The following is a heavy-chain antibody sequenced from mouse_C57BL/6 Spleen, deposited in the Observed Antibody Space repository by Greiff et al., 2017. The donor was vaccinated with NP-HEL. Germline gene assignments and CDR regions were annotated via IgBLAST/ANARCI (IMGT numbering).Heavy chain of an antibody. Sequence: QVQLQQPGAELVMPGASVKLSCKASGYTFTSYWMHWVKQRPGQGLEWIGEIDPSDSYTNYNQKFKGKSTLTVDKSSSTAYMQLSSLTSEDSAVYYCARRAELRYWYFDVWGTGTTVTVSS. CDR1: GYTFTSYW. V-gene: IGHV1-69*01. D-gene: IGHD1-1*01. CDR2: IDPSDSYT. CDR3: ARRAELRYWYFDV. J-gene: IGHJ1*03.